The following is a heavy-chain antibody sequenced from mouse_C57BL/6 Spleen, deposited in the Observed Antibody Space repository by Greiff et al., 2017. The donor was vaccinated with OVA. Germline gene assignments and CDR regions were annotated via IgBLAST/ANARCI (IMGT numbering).Heavy chain of an antibody. J-gene: IGHJ4*01. Sequence: EVMLVESEGGLVQPGSSMKLSCTASGFTFSDYYMAWVRQVPEKGLEWVANINYDGSSTYYLDSLKSRFIISRDNAKNILYLQMSSLKSEDTATYYCARDGYDDYYAMDYWGQGTSVTVSS. CDR3: ARDGYDDYYAMDY. V-gene: IGHV5-16*01. CDR1: GFTFSDYY. D-gene: IGHD2-2*01. CDR2: INYDGSST.